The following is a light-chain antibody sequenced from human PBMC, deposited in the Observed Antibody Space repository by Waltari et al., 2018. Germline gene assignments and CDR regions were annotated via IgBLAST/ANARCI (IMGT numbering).Light chain of an antibody. CDR1: SSDVGKLKR. J-gene: IGLJ2*01. V-gene: IGLV2-23*02. Sequence: QSALTQPASVSGSPGQSITISCTGTSSDVGKLKRFSWYPQHPGKAPKLMIYAVSKRPSGVSDRFSGSKSGDMASLTISGLQPEDEAEYFCSSYAGSSKGVFGGGTKVTVL. CDR2: AVS. CDR3: SSYAGSSKGV.